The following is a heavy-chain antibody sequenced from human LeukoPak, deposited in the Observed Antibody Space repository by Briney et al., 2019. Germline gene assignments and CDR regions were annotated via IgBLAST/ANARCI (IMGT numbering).Heavy chain of an antibody. CDR3: ARFVAAAPRRQARDY. CDR2: MNPNSGNT. Sequence: ASVKVSCKASGYTFTSYDINWVRQATGQGLEWMGWMNPNSGNTGYAQKFRGRVTMARNTSISTAYMELSSLRSEDTAVYYCARFVAAAPRRQARDYWGQGTLVTVSS. D-gene: IGHD6-13*01. CDR1: GYTFTSYD. V-gene: IGHV1-8*01. J-gene: IGHJ4*02.